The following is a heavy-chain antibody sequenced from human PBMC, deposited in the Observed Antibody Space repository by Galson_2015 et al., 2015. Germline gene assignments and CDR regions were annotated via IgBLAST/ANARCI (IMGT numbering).Heavy chain of an antibody. CDR3: ASRMQRITIFG. CDR1: GFTFSSYE. CDR2: IRSSGSTI. V-gene: IGHV3-48*03. J-gene: IGHJ4*02. Sequence: SLRLSCAASGFTFSSYEMNWVRQAPGKGLEWVSYIRSSGSTIYYADSVKGRFTISRDNAKNSLYLQMNSLRAEDTAVYYCASRMQRITIFGGGQGTLVTVSS. D-gene: IGHD3-3*01.